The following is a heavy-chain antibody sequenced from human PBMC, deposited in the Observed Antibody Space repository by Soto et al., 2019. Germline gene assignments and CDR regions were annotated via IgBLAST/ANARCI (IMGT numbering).Heavy chain of an antibody. Sequence: QVQLVQSGAEVKKPGSSVKVSCKASGGTFSSYAISWVRQAPGQGLEWMGGIIPIFGTANYAQKFQGRVTITGAEPTSPANRELSSLRYENTAVYYCARDARPVYYHSSGYTPFDYRAQEPLVPVPS. D-gene: IGHD3-22*01. J-gene: IGHJ4*02. CDR2: IIPIFGTA. CDR3: ARDARPVYYHSSGYTPFDY. CDR1: GGTFSSYA. V-gene: IGHV1-69*01.